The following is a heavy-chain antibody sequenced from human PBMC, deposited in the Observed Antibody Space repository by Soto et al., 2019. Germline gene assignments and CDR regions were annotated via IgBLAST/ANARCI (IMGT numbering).Heavy chain of an antibody. V-gene: IGHV3-11*01. CDR2: ISSSGSTI. Sequence: GGSLRLSCAASGFTFSDYYMSWIRQAPGKGLEWVSYISSSGSTIYYADSVKGRFTISRDNAKNSLYLQMNSLRAEDTAVYYCARDRTNYDFWSGYFHNYYYYGMDVWGQGTTVTVSS. CDR1: GFTFSDYY. CDR3: ARDRTNYDFWSGYFHNYYYYGMDV. J-gene: IGHJ6*02. D-gene: IGHD3-3*01.